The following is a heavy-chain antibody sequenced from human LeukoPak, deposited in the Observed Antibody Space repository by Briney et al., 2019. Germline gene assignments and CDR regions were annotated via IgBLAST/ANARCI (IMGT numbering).Heavy chain of an antibody. CDR3: ARAGSGWSDYYYYYMDV. J-gene: IGHJ6*03. CDR2: MNPNSGHT. D-gene: IGHD6-19*01. Sequence: ASVKVSCKASGYTFTSYDINWVRQATGQGLQWMGWMNPNSGHTGYAQKFQGRVTITRNTSISTAYMELSSLRSEDTAVYYCARAGSGWSDYYYYYMDVWGKGTTVTVSS. V-gene: IGHV1-8*03. CDR1: GYTFTSYD.